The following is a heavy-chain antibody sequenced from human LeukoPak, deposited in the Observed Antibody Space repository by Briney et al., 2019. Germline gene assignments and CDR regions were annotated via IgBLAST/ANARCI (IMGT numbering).Heavy chain of an antibody. CDR3: AGGGGAGLAD. J-gene: IGHJ4*02. CDR1: GGSLSSYY. D-gene: IGHD4-23*01. V-gene: IGHV4-59*01. CDR2: IYSSGST. Sequence: SETLSLTCTISGGSLSSYYWTWARQPPGKGLEWIGSIYSSGSTNYNPSLKSRVTISIDTSKNQFSLNLSSVTAADTAVYYCAGGGGAGLADWGQGTLVTVSS.